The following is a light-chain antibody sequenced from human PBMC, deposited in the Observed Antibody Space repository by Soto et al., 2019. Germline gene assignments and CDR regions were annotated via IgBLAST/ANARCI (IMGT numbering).Light chain of an antibody. J-gene: IGKJ5*01. CDR2: GES. V-gene: IGKV3-20*01. CDR1: QSVSSDY. Sequence: VLTQSPDTLSVSPWDSATLSCRGSQSVSSDYLVWYQQKTGLPPRILIYGESNRATGIPDRLSGSGSGTDLILTISRLEPEDFAVYYCQKHGSSPITFGQGTRLEIK. CDR3: QKHGSSPIT.